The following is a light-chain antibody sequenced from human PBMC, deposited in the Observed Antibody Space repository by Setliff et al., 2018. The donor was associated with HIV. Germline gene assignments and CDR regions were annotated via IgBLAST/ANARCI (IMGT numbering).Light chain of an antibody. CDR2: YDK. V-gene: IGLV3-21*04. CDR3: QVWDTSSDQYV. J-gene: IGLJ1*01. CDR1: NIGKKS. Sequence: ELIQPPSVSVAPGETARITCEGDNIGKKSVNWYQQQPGQAPVLIIYYDKDRPSGIPERLSASNSGNTATLTISRVEAGDEADFYCQVWDTSSDQYVFGSGTKVTVL.